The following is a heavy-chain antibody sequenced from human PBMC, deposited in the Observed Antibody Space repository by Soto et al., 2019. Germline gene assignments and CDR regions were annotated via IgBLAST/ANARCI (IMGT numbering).Heavy chain of an antibody. D-gene: IGHD3-22*01. CDR3: AKDRLYDSSGYYYPTAYYSYGMDV. CDR2: ISGSGGST. Sequence: GGSLRLSCAASGFTFSSYAMSWVRQAPGKGLEWVSAISGSGGSTYYADSVKGRFTISRDNSKNTLYLQMNSLRAEDTAVYYCAKDRLYDSSGYYYPTAYYSYGMDVWGQGTTVTVSS. CDR1: GFTFSSYA. J-gene: IGHJ6*02. V-gene: IGHV3-23*01.